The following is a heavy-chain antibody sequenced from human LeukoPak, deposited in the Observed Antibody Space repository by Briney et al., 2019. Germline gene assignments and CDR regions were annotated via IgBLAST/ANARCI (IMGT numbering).Heavy chain of an antibody. CDR3: ARDLDGPENY. Sequence: GGSLRLSCAVSGVTVSGTDMSWVRQAPGKGLEWVSVIFSGGGTYYTGSVKGRFTISRDNSKNTLYLQMNSLRAEDTAVYYCARDLDGPENYWGQGTLVTVSS. CDR2: IFSGGGT. D-gene: IGHD3-3*01. CDR1: GVTVSGTD. J-gene: IGHJ4*02. V-gene: IGHV3-53*01.